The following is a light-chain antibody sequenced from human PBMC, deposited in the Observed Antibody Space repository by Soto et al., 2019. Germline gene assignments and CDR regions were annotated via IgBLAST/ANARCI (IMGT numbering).Light chain of an antibody. CDR1: QSVSSSH. CDR3: QQYGSSLLT. Sequence: EIVLTQSPRALSLSPGERATLSCRASQSVSSSHLAWYQHKPGQAPRLLIYAASSRATGSPDRFSGGGSGTDFTLTISRLEPEDFAVYYCQQYGSSLLTFGGGTKVDIK. V-gene: IGKV3-20*01. J-gene: IGKJ4*01. CDR2: AAS.